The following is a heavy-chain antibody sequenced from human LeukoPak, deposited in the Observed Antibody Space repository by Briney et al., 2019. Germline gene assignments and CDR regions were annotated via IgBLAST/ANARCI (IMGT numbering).Heavy chain of an antibody. Sequence: GGSLRLSCAASGFTFSSYAMHWVRQAPGKGLEYVSAISSNGGSTYYANSVKGRFTISRDNSKNTLYLQMGSLRSEDTAVYYCARGQAVVPAAISAGWFDPWGQGTLVTVSS. CDR1: GFTFSSYA. V-gene: IGHV3-64*01. D-gene: IGHD2-2*02. J-gene: IGHJ5*02. CDR3: ARGQAVVPAAISAGWFDP. CDR2: ISSNGGST.